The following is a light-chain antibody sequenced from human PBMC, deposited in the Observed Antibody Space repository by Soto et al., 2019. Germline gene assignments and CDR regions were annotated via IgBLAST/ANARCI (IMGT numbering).Light chain of an antibody. J-gene: IGLJ1*01. V-gene: IGLV2-14*03. CDR2: DVS. CDR1: SSDVGGYNY. Sequence: QSVLTQPASVSGSPGQSITISCTGTSSDVGGYNYVSWYQHHPGKAPKLLIYDVSNWPSGVSSRFSGSKSDNTASLTISGLQPEDEADYYCSSYTTSNTRQIVFGTGTKVTVL. CDR3: SSYTTSNTRQIV.